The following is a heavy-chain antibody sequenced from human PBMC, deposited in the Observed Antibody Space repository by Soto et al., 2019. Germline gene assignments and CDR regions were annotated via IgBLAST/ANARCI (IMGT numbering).Heavy chain of an antibody. V-gene: IGHV3-23*01. J-gene: IGHJ4*02. CDR1: GFTFSSYA. D-gene: IGHD6-6*01. CDR2: ISGSGGST. Sequence: GGSLRLSCAASGFTFSSYAMSWVRQAPGKGLEWVSAISGSGGSTYYADSVKGLFTISRENSKNTLYLQMNSLRAEDTAVYDCAKDWDEYSSSFSILDYWGQGTLVTISS. CDR3: AKDWDEYSSSFSILDY.